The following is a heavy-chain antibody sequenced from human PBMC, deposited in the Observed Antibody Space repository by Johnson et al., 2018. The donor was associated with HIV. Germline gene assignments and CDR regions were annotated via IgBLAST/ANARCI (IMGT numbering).Heavy chain of an antibody. V-gene: IGHV3-9*01. CDR2: ISWNSGSI. CDR1: GFSFDKYA. CDR3: AKDVEPSGYFFYAFCT. D-gene: IGHD3-22*01. J-gene: IGHJ3*02. Sequence: VQLVESGGGLVQPGRSLRLSCVASGFSFDKYAMNWVRQVPGKGLEWVSGISWNSGSIGYADSVRGRFTISRDNAKNSLFLQMNSLRPEDSAFYYCAKDVEPSGYFFYAFCTWGQGAMVTVSS.